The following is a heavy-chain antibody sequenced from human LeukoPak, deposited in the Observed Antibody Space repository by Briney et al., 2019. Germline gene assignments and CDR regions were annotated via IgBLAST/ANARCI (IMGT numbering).Heavy chain of an antibody. CDR2: IGAGGTFT. V-gene: IGHV3-23*01. J-gene: IGHJ4*02. Sequence: PGGSLRLSCTASGFTFSSYAMNWVRQAPGKGLEWVSGIGAGGTFTYYADSVKGRFTISRDNSKNTLYLQMSSLRAEDTAVYYCVSHELLWFGELDYWGQGTLVTVSS. CDR1: GFTFSSYA. CDR3: VSHELLWFGELDY. D-gene: IGHD3-10*01.